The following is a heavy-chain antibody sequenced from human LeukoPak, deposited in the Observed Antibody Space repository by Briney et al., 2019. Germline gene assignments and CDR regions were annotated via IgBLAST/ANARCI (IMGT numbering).Heavy chain of an antibody. CDR2: IYSGGST. J-gene: IGHJ5*02. V-gene: IGHV3-66*01. Sequence: GGSLRLSCAASGFTVSSNYMSWVRQAPGKGLEWVSVIYSGGSTYYADSVKGRFTISRDNSKNTLYLQMNSLIAEDTAVYYCARFYGVPGGWFDPWGQGTLVTVSS. CDR1: GFTVSSNY. CDR3: ARFYGVPGGWFDP. D-gene: IGHD4-17*01.